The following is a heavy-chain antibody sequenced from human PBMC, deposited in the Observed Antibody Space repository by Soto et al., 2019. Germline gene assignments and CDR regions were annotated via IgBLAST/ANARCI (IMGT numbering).Heavy chain of an antibody. D-gene: IGHD3-22*01. CDR2: INHSGST. V-gene: IGHV4-34*01. Sequence: SETLSLTCAVYGGSFSGYYWSWIRQPPGKGLEWIGEINHSGSTNYNPSLKSRVTISVDTSKNHFSLKLSSVTAADTAVYYCARLAITMIVVVITTSDGMDVWGQGTTVTVSS. CDR1: GGSFSGYY. J-gene: IGHJ6*02. CDR3: ARLAITMIVVVITTSDGMDV.